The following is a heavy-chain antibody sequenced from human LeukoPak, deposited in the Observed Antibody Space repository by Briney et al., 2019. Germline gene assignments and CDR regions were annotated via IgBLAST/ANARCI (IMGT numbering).Heavy chain of an antibody. CDR1: EFTVSDSY. Sequence: GGSLRLSCAASEFTVSDSYMSWVRQAPGKGLEWVSVIYSGGSTYYTDSVKGRFTISRDNSKNTLYLQMNSLRAEDTAVYYCARVYSSSWYVYFDYWGQGTLVTVS. V-gene: IGHV3-66*02. CDR2: IYSGGST. CDR3: ARVYSSSWYVYFDY. D-gene: IGHD6-13*01. J-gene: IGHJ4*02.